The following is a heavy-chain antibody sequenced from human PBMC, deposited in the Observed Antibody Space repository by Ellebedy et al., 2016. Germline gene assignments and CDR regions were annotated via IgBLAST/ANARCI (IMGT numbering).Heavy chain of an antibody. CDR2: IYYTGNT. CDR3: ARGGPSIAARGAYY. J-gene: IGHJ4*02. V-gene: IGHV4-39*07. CDR1: GGSISSSSYY. D-gene: IGHD6-6*01. Sequence: GSLRLSCSVSGGSISSSSYYWGWVRQPPGTGLEWIGSIYYTGNTYYTPSLKSRVTISTDRSKNQFSLKLSSVTAADTAVYYCARGGPSIAARGAYYWGQGTLVTVSS.